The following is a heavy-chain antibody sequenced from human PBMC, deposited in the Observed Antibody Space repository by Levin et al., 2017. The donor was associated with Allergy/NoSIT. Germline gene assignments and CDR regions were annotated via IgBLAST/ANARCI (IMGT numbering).Heavy chain of an antibody. J-gene: IGHJ3*02. CDR3: ARQASYYYDSSGRIDAFDI. D-gene: IGHD3-22*01. CDR2: IYHSGST. CDR1: GGSISSGGYS. Sequence: SQTLSLTCAVSGGSISSGGYSWSWIRQPPGKGLEWIGYIYHSGSTYYNPSLKSRVTISVDRSKNQFSLKLSSVTAADTAVYYCARQASYYYDSSGRIDAFDIWGQGTMVTVSS. V-gene: IGHV4-30-2*01.